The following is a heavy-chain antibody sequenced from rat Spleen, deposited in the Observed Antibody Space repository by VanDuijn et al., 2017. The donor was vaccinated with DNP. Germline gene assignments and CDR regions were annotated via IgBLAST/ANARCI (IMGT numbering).Heavy chain of an antibody. CDR1: GFTFNNYW. V-gene: IGHV5-31*01. CDR2: ITSCGGST. CDR3: AKEGSAYYGPLAY. J-gene: IGHJ3*01. Sequence: EVQLVESGGDLVQPGRSLKLSCVASGFTFNNYWMTWIRQVPGKGLEWVAYITSCGGSTYYPDSVKGRFPISRDNAKNTLYLQMNSLRSEDTATYYWAKEGSAYYGPLAYGGQGTLVTVSS. D-gene: IGHD1-6*01.